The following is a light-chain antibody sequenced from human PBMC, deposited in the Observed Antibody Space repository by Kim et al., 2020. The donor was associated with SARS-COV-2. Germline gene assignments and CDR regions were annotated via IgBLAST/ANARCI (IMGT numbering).Light chain of an antibody. V-gene: IGLV1-44*01. CDR1: SANIGSYT. J-gene: IGLJ2*01. CDR2: SNN. Sequence: GPKVTIACSGGSANIGSYTVDRYQQLPRTAPKLLIYSNNQRPSGVPDRFSGSKSGTSASLAFSGLQSEDEADYYCAAWDDSLNAVVFGGGTQLTVL. CDR3: AAWDDSLNAVV.